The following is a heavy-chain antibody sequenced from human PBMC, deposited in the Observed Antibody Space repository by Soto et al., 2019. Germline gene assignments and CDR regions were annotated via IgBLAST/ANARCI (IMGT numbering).Heavy chain of an antibody. CDR2: IYHSGST. D-gene: IGHD1-26*01. CDR1: GYSISSGYY. CDR3: ARFNKWEHQPNAFDI. V-gene: IGHV4-38-2*01. J-gene: IGHJ3*02. Sequence: SETLSLTCAVSGYSISSGYYWGWIRQPPGKGLEWIGSIYHSGSTYYKPSLKSRVTISVDTSKNQFSLKLSSVTAADTAVYYCARFNKWEHQPNAFDIWGQGTMVTVSS.